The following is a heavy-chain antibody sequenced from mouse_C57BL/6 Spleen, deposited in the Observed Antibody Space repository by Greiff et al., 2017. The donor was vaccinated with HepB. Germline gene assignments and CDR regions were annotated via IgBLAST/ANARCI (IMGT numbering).Heavy chain of an antibody. CDR1: GFSLTSYG. CDR3: ARNGFMVTTTGYYAMDY. CDR2: IWSGGST. Sequence: VKLLESGPGLVQPSQSLSITCTVSGFSLTSYGVHWVRQSPGKGLEWLGVIWSGGSTDYNAAFISRLSISKDNSKSQVFFKMNSLQADDTAIYYCARNGFMVTTTGYYAMDYWGQGTSVTVSS. V-gene: IGHV2-2*01. J-gene: IGHJ4*01. D-gene: IGHD2-2*01.